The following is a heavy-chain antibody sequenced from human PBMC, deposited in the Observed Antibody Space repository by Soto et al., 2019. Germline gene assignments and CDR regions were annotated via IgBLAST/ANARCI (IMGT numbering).Heavy chain of an antibody. Sequence: SETLSLTCTVSGGSISSSSYYWGWIRQPPGKGLEWIGSIYYSGSTYYNPSLKSRVTISVDTSKNQFSLKLSSVTAADTAVYYCVGWSLGCGELYYFDYWGQGTLVTVSS. D-gene: IGHD3-10*01. CDR1: GGSISSSSYY. J-gene: IGHJ4*02. CDR2: IYYSGST. V-gene: IGHV4-39*07. CDR3: VGWSLGCGELYYFDY.